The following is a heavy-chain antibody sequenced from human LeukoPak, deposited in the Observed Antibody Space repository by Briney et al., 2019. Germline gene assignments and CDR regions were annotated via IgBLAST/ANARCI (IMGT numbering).Heavy chain of an antibody. V-gene: IGHV3-30*02. J-gene: IGHJ3*02. CDR2: IRYDGSNK. D-gene: IGHD1-26*01. CDR1: GFTFSSYG. Sequence: GGSLRLSCAASGFTFSSYGMHWVRQAPGKGLEWEAFIRYDGSNKYYADSVKGRFTISRDNSKNTLYLQMNSLRAEDTAVYYCAKDKWSWGALDIWGQGTMVTVSS. CDR3: AKDKWSWGALDI.